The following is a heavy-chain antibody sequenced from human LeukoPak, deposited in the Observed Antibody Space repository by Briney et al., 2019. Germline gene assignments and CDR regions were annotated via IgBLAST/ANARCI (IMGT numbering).Heavy chain of an antibody. V-gene: IGHV4-30-4*01. CDR1: GGFISRGDYY. D-gene: IGHD3-16*02. J-gene: IGHJ5*02. CDR2: IYYSGST. CDR3: ARDLGGLGGLSAPT. Sequence: SQTLSLTCTVSGGFISRGDYYWSWIREPPGKGLEGIGHIYYSGSTYYNPSPKSRVTISVDPSKNQFSLKLSSVTAADTAVYYCARDLGGLGGLSAPTWGQGALVTVSS.